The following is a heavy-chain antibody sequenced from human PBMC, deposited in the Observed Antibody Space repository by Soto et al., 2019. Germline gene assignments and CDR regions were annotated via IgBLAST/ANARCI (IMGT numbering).Heavy chain of an antibody. CDR3: ARVPSSGNHFDY. CDR1: GGSISSSSYY. Sequence: PSETLSLTCTVSGGSISSSSYYWGWIRQPPGKGLEWIGNIYYSGSTYYNPSLKSRVTISVDTSKNQFSLKLSSVTAADTAVYYCARVPSSGNHFDYWGQGTLVTVSS. J-gene: IGHJ4*02. V-gene: IGHV4-31*03. D-gene: IGHD3-22*01. CDR2: IYYSGST.